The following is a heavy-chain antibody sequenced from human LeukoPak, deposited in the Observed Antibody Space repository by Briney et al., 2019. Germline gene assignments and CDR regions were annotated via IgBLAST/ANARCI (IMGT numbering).Heavy chain of an antibody. D-gene: IGHD4-23*01. CDR3: ARALDYGGNAHFDY. Sequence: PGGSLRLSCVASGFTFSNYWMTWVRQAPGKGLEWVADIKPDGSETHYVDSVKGRFTISRDNAKASLYLQMNNLRAEDTAVFYCARALDYGGNAHFDYWGQGTLVTVSS. J-gene: IGHJ4*02. V-gene: IGHV3-7*01. CDR1: GFTFSNYW. CDR2: IKPDGSET.